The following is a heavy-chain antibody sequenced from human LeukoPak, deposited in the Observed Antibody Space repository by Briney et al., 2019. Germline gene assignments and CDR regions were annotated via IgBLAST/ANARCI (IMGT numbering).Heavy chain of an antibody. D-gene: IGHD5-12*01. CDR1: GGTFSSYA. V-gene: IGHV1-69*13. CDR2: IIPIFGTA. J-gene: IGHJ4*02. CDR3: ARDQTLYSGYGSDGY. Sequence: GASVKVSCKASGGTFSSYAISWVRPAPGQGLEWMGGIIPIFGTANYAQKFQGRVTITADESTSTAYMELSSLRSEDTAVYYCARDQTLYSGYGSDGYWGQGTLVTVCS.